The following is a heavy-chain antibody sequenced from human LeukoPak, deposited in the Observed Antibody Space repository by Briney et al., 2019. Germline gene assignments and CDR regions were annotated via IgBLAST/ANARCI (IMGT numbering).Heavy chain of an antibody. V-gene: IGHV1-8*01. CDR3: AREDTYYYDSSGYYYRRGYMDV. J-gene: IGHJ6*03. CDR1: GYTFTSYD. CDR2: MNPNSGNT. D-gene: IGHD3-22*01. Sequence: GASVTVSCKASGYTFTSYDINWVRQATGQGLEWMGWMNPNSGNTGYAQKFQGRVTMTRNTSISTAYMELSSLRSEDTAVYYCAREDTYYYDSSGYYYRRGYMDVWGKGTTVTVSS.